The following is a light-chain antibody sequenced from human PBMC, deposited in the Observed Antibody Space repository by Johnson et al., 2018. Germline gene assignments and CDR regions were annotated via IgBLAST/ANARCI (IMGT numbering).Light chain of an antibody. CDR3: GTWDSSLSAGNV. CDR1: SSNIGNNY. CDR2: ENN. J-gene: IGLJ1*01. V-gene: IGLV1-51*02. Sequence: QSVLTQPPSVSAAPGQKVTISCSGSSSNIGNNYVSWYQQLPGTAPKLLIYENNNPPSGIPYRFSGSQSVSSATLAITGLQTRDEADYYCGTWDSSLSAGNVFGTGTKVTVL.